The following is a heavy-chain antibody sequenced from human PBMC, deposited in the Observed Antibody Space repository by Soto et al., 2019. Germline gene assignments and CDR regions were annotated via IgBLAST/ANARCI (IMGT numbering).Heavy chain of an antibody. D-gene: IGHD3-10*01. CDR3: ARTVRGVIVEYHYYYGMDV. Sequence: PSETLSLTCTVSGGSISSYYWSWIRQPAGKGLEWIGRIYTSGSTNYNPSLKSRVTMSVDTSKNQFSLKLSSVTAADTAVYYCARTVRGVIVEYHYYYGMDVWGQGTTVTVSS. V-gene: IGHV4-4*07. CDR2: IYTSGST. CDR1: GGSISSYY. J-gene: IGHJ6*02.